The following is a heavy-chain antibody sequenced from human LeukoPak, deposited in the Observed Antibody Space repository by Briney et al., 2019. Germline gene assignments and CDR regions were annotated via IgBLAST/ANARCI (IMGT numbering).Heavy chain of an antibody. Sequence: ASVKVSCKASGYTFTSYAMHWVRQAPGQRLEWMGWINAGNGNTKYAQRLQGRVTMTTDTSTSTAYMELRSLRSDDTAVYYCARTSYVRGSYRSDDAFDIWGQGTMVTVSS. CDR2: INAGNGNT. D-gene: IGHD3-16*02. CDR1: GYTFTSYA. CDR3: ARTSYVRGSYRSDDAFDI. J-gene: IGHJ3*02. V-gene: IGHV1-3*01.